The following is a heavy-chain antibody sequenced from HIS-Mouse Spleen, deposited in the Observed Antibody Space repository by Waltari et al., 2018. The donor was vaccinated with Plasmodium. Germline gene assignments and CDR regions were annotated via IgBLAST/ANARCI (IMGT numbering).Heavy chain of an antibody. J-gene: IGHJ6*02. CDR2: IYHSGST. V-gene: IGHV4-38-2*02. Sequence: QVQLQESGPGLVKPSETLSLTCTVSGYSISSGYYWGWIRQPPGKGLGWIGSIYHSGSTYPNPALKSRVTISVDTSKNQFSLKLSSVTAADTAVYYCARVDYGSGDYYYYYGMDVWGQGTTVTVSS. CDR1: GYSISSGYY. D-gene: IGHD3-10*01. CDR3: ARVDYGSGDYYYYYGMDV.